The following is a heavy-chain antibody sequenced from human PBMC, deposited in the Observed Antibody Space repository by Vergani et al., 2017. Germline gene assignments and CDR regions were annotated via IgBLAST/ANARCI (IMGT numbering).Heavy chain of an antibody. V-gene: IGHV4-34*01. J-gene: IGHJ6*03. CDR1: GGSFSGYY. CDR3: ARLKYYYGSGSYYNPGGALYYYYYMDV. D-gene: IGHD3-10*01. CDR2: INHSGST. Sequence: QVQLQQWGAGLLKPSETLSLTCAVYGGSFSGYYWSWIRQPPGKGLEWIGEINHSGSTNYNPSLKSRVTISVDTSKNQFSLKLSSVTAADTAVYYCARLKYYYGSGSYYNPGGALYYYYYMDVWGKGTTVTVSS.